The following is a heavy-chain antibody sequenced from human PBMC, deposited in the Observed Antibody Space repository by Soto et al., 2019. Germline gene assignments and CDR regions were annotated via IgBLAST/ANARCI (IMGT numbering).Heavy chain of an antibody. J-gene: IGHJ6*03. CDR3: AREGETYYEFWSGYGSNYMDV. CDR2: INAGNGNT. V-gene: IGHV1-3*01. CDR1: GYTFTSYA. D-gene: IGHD3-3*01. Sequence: GASVKVSCKASGYTFTSYAMHWVRQAPGQRLEWMGWINAGNGNTKYSQKFQGRVTITRDTSASTAYMELSSLRSEDTAVYYCAREGETYYEFWSGYGSNYMDVWGKGTTVTVSS.